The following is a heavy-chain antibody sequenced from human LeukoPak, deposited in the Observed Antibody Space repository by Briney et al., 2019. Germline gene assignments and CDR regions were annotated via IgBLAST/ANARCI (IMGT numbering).Heavy chain of an antibody. CDR2: ISSNGGST. CDR3: VKDRGSGSYYFGAFDI. J-gene: IGHJ3*02. Sequence: TGGSLRLSCSASGFTFSRYAMHWVRQAPGKGLEYVSAISSNGGSTYYADSVKGRFTISRDNSKNTLYLQMSSLRAEDTAVYYCVKDRGSGSYYFGAFDIWGQGTMVTVSS. V-gene: IGHV3-64D*06. CDR1: GFTFSRYA. D-gene: IGHD1-26*01.